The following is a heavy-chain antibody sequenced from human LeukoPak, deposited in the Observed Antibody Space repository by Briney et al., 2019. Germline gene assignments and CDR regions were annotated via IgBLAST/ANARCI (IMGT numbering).Heavy chain of an antibody. J-gene: IGHJ4*02. V-gene: IGHV3-48*03. D-gene: IGHD3-16*02. CDR3: ATAPQTYRYLGY. CDR2: ISSSGSTI. CDR1: GFTFSSYE. Sequence: GGSLRLSCAASGFTFSSYEMNWVRQAPGKGLEWVSYISSSGSTIYYADSVKGRFTISRDNAKNSLYLQMNSLRAEDTVVYYCATAPQTYRYLGYWGQGTLVTVSS.